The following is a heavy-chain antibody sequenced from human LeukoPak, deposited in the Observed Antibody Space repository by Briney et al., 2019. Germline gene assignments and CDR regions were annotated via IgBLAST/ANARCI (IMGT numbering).Heavy chain of an antibody. J-gene: IGHJ4*02. CDR2: INHSGST. CDR1: GDSISSGGYY. CDR3: ARRELDYGDYDFWSGYYSGHLDY. Sequence: SSQTLSLTCTVSGDSISSGGYYWSWIRQPPGKGLEWIGEINHSGSTNYNPSLKSRVTISVDTSKNQFSLKLSSVTAADTAVYYCARRELDYGDYDFWSGYYSGHLDYWGQGTLVTVSS. V-gene: IGHV4-30-2*01. D-gene: IGHD3-3*01.